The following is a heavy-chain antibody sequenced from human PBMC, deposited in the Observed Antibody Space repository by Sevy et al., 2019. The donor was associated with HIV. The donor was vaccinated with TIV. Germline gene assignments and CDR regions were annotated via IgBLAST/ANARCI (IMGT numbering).Heavy chain of an antibody. J-gene: IGHJ4*02. V-gene: IGHV3-23*01. CDR2: ISGSGGST. CDR3: AKDPDYITIFGVVNTAIFDY. CDR1: GFTFSSYA. Sequence: GGSLRLSCAASGFTFSSYAMSWVRQAPGKGLEWVSAISGSGGSTYYPDSVKGRFTISRDNSKNTLYLQMNSLRAEDTAVYYCAKDPDYITIFGVVNTAIFDYWGQGTLVTVSS. D-gene: IGHD3-3*01.